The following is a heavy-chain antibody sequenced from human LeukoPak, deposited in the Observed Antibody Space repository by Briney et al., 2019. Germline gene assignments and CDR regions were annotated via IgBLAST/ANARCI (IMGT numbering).Heavy chain of an antibody. CDR3: AKQRSVSTEFSDY. V-gene: IGHV3-23*01. D-gene: IGHD1-14*01. CDR1: GFTFSSYA. J-gene: IGHJ4*02. Sequence: GGSLRLSCAASGFTFSSYAMSWVRQAPGEGLEWVSAISGSGGSTYYADSVKGRFTISRDNSKNTLYLQMNSLRAEDTAVYYCAKQRSVSTEFSDYWGQGTLVTVSS. CDR2: ISGSGGST.